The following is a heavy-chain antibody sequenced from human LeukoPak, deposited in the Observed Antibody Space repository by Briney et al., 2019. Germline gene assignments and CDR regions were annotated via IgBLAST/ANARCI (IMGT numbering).Heavy chain of an antibody. CDR1: GFTFSNYA. J-gene: IGHJ3*02. CDR3: AKGASGYNFGGAFDI. D-gene: IGHD5-18*01. V-gene: IGHV3-23*01. Sequence: PGGSLRLSCAASGFTFSNYAMSWVRQAPGKGLEWVSAIRGSGSTTYYADSVKGRFTISRDNSKNTLYLQMNSLRAEDTAVYYCAKGASGYNFGGAFDIWGQGTMVTVSS. CDR2: IRGSGSTT.